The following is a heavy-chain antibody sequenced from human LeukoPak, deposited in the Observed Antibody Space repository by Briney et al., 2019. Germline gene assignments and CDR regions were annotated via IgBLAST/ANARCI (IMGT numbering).Heavy chain of an antibody. D-gene: IGHD5-12*01. CDR3: ARYKEGGYVSFDY. CDR1: GDSINNYY. Sequence: ETLSLTCTVSGDSINNYYWSWIRQPPGRGLEWIGHIYHSGSSNYNPSLKSRVTISIDTSKNQLSLKLGSVTAADTAMYYCARYKEGGYVSFDYWGQGTQVTVSS. J-gene: IGHJ4*02. V-gene: IGHV4-59*13. CDR2: IYHSGSS.